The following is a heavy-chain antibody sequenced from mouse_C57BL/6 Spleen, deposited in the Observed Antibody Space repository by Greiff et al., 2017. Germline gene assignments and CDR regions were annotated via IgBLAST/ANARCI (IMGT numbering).Heavy chain of an antibody. Sequence: QVQLQQPVAELVRPGSSVKLSCKASGYTFTSYWMHWVKQRPIQGLEWIGNIDPSDSETHYNQKFKDKATLTVDKSSSTAYMQLSSLTSEDSAVYYCARRIGDYDFDYWGQGTTLTVSS. CDR1: GYTFTSYW. CDR2: IDPSDSET. J-gene: IGHJ2*01. CDR3: ARRIGDYDFDY. V-gene: IGHV1-52*01. D-gene: IGHD2-4*01.